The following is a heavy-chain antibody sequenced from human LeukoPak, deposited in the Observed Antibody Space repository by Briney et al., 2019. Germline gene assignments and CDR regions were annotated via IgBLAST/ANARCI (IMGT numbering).Heavy chain of an antibody. Sequence: SETLSLTCAVYGGSFSGYYWSWIRQPPGKGLEWIGEVNDSGSTKYNPSLKSRVTISVDTSKNQFSLKLSSVTAADTAVYYCARGLIELEVRGVVNLFDYWGQGTLVTVSS. CDR3: ARGLIELEVRGVVNLFDY. J-gene: IGHJ4*02. CDR2: VNDSGST. D-gene: IGHD3-10*01. CDR1: GGSFSGYY. V-gene: IGHV4-34*01.